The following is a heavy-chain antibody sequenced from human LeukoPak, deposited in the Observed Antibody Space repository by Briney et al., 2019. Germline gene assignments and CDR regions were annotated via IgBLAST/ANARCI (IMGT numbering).Heavy chain of an antibody. J-gene: IGHJ4*02. CDR3: AREKAATGFFDF. V-gene: IGHV3-23*01. CDR1: GFTFSTYA. CDR2: ISGSGGST. D-gene: IGHD6-13*01. Sequence: GGSLRLSCVASGFTFSTYAMSWVRQAPGKGLEWVSAISGSGGSTYYADSVNGRFTISRDNSKNTLFLQMNSLRAEDTALYYCAREKAATGFFDFWGQGTLVTVSS.